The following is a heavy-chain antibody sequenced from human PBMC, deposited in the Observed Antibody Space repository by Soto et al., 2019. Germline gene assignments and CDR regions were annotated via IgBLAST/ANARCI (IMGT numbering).Heavy chain of an antibody. CDR2: ISYDGSNK. CDR3: AKEPYYYDSSGYFDY. V-gene: IGHV3-30*18. D-gene: IGHD3-22*01. J-gene: IGHJ4*02. CDR1: GFTFSSYG. Sequence: QVQLVESGGGVVQPGRSLRLSCAASGFTFSSYGMHWVRQAPGKGLEWVAVISYDGSNKYYADSVKGRFTISRDNSKNTLYLQMNSLRAEDTAVYYCAKEPYYYDSSGYFDYWGQGTLVTVSS.